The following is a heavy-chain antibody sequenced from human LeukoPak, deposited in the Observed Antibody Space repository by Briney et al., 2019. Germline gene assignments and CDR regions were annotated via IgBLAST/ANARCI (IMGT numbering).Heavy chain of an antibody. CDR3: ARDGSGSYAFDY. J-gene: IGHJ4*02. D-gene: IGHD3-10*01. V-gene: IGHV4-61*02. CDR1: GGSISSGSYY. Sequence: SETLSLTCTVSGGSISSGSYYWSWIRQPAGKGLEWIGRIYTSGSTNYNPSLKSRVTISVDTSKNQFSLKLSSVTAADTAVYYCARDGSGSYAFDYWGQGTLVTVSS. CDR2: IYTSGST.